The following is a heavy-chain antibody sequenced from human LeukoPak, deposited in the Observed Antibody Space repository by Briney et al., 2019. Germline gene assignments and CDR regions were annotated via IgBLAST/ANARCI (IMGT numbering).Heavy chain of an antibody. J-gene: IGHJ5*02. Sequence: SETLSLTCAVYGGSFSGYYWSWIRQPPGKGLEWIGEINHSGSTNYNPSLKSQVTISVDTSKNQFSLKLSSVTAADTAVYYCARGRGRGYCSGGSCYNVGWFDPWGQGTLVTVSS. CDR1: GGSFSGYY. D-gene: IGHD2-15*01. V-gene: IGHV4-34*01. CDR2: INHSGST. CDR3: ARGRGRGYCSGGSCYNVGWFDP.